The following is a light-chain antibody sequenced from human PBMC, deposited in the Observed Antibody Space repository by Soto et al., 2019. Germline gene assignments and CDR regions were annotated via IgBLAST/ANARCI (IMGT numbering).Light chain of an antibody. CDR1: QSVGSD. Sequence: EIVMTQSPATLSVSPGARATLSCRASQSVGSDLVWYRQKPGQAPRLLIYGASNRATGVPDRFSGSGSGTVFTLTISSLQYDDFVVYYCQQYLDCPRTFGQGTKVEIK. CDR3: QQYLDCPRT. V-gene: IGKV3-15*01. J-gene: IGKJ1*01. CDR2: GAS.